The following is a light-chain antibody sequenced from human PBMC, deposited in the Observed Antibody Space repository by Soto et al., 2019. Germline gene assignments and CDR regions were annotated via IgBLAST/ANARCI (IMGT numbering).Light chain of an antibody. CDR2: GAS. V-gene: IGKV3-20*01. CDR1: QSVFNNH. J-gene: IGKJ1*01. Sequence: EIVLSQSPRTLSLSHGERATLSCRASQSVFNNHIGWYQQKPGQAPRRLIFGASFRATGIPDRFSGSGSGTDFTLTISRLEPEDFAVYYCQQYGSSPTTFGQGTKVDI. CDR3: QQYGSSPTT.